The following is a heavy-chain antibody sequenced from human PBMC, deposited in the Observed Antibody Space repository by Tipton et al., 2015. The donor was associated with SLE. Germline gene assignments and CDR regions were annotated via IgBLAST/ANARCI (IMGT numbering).Heavy chain of an antibody. CDR3: ARAPRGYSGYVIDAFDI. CDR1: GGSFSGYY. J-gene: IGHJ3*02. CDR2: INHSGST. Sequence: TLSLTCAVYGGSFSGYYWSWIRQPPGKGLEWIGEINHSGSTNYNPSLKSRVTISVDTSKNQFSLKLSSVTAADTAVYYCARAPRGYSGYVIDAFDIWGQGTMVTVSS. V-gene: IGHV4-34*01. D-gene: IGHD5-12*01.